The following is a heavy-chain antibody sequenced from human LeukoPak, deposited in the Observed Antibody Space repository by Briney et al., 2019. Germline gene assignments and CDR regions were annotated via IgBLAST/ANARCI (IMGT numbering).Heavy chain of an antibody. CDR2: IIPIFGTA. CDR1: GGTFSSYA. V-gene: IGHV1-69*05. CDR3: ARDWSMAIAAAGTAFSDP. J-gene: IGHJ5*02. Sequence: ASVKVSCKASGGTFSSYAISWVRQAPGQGLEWMGGIIPIFGTANYAQKFQGRVTITTDESTSTAYMELSSLRSEDTAVYYCARDWSMAIAAAGTAFSDPWGQGTLVTVSS. D-gene: IGHD6-13*01.